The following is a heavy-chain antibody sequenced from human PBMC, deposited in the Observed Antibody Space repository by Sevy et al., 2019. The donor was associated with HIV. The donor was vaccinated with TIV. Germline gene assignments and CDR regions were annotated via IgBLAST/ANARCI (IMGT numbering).Heavy chain of an antibody. J-gene: IGHJ4*02. CDR2: IRSKAYGGTT. D-gene: IGHD6-19*01. CDR3: TRDYGIGQWLTRASLPRFDY. Sequence: GGSLRLSCEASGFTFSSYWMSWVRQAPGKGLEWVGFIRSKAYGGTTEYAASVKGRFTISRDDSKSIAYLQMNSLKTEDTAVYYCTRDYGIGQWLTRASLPRFDYWGQGTLVTVSS. V-gene: IGHV3-49*04. CDR1: GFTFSSYW.